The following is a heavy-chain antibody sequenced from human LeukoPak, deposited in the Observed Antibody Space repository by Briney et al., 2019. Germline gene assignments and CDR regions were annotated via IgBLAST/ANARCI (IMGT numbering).Heavy chain of an antibody. CDR2: IWYDGSNK. V-gene: IGHV3-33*01. J-gene: IGHJ6*02. Sequence: GGSLRLSCAASGFTFSSYGMHWVRQAPGKGLEWVAVIWYDGSNKYYADSVKGRFTISRDNSKNTLYLQMNSLRAEDTAVYYCASTYYYDSSGYYWAYYYGMDVWGQGTTVTVSS. CDR3: ASTYYYDSSGYYWAYYYGMDV. D-gene: IGHD3-22*01. CDR1: GFTFSSYG.